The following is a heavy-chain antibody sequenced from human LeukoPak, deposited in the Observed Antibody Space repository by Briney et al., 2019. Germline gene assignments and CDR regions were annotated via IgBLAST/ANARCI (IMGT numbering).Heavy chain of an antibody. J-gene: IGHJ4*02. CDR1: GFTFSSYG. V-gene: IGHV3-30*18. Sequence: GGSLRLSCAASGFTFSSYGMHWVRQAPGKGLEWVAVISYDGSNKYYADSVKGRFTISRDNSKNTLYLQMNSLRAEDTAVYYCAKGRSSPRDPLDYWGQGTLVTVSS. CDR2: ISYDGSNK. CDR3: AKGRSSPRDPLDY. D-gene: IGHD6-6*01.